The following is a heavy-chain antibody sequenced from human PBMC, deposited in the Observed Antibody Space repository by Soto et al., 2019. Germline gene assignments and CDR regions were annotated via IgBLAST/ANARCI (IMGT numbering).Heavy chain of an antibody. J-gene: IGHJ3*02. CDR3: ARRGGYEVTFGGVIVSCAFDI. CDR1: GGSISSGSYY. D-gene: IGHD3-16*02. Sequence: SETLSLTCTVSGGSISSGSYYWGWIRQPPGKGLEWIGSIYYSGSTYYNPSLKSRVAISVDTSKNQFSLKLSSVTAADTAVYYCARRGGYEVTFGGVIVSCAFDIWGQGTMVTVSS. CDR2: IYYSGST. V-gene: IGHV4-39*01.